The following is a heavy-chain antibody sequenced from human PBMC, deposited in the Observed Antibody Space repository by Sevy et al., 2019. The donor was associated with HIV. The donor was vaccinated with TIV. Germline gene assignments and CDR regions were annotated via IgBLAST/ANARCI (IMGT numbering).Heavy chain of an antibody. CDR3: ARVDYDDYTTWGTGYYYMDV. D-gene: IGHD4-17*01. Sequence: GGSLRLSCAVSGFAFSDYYMTWIRQAPGKGLEWVSYITSGGNSINYAGSLKGRFTVSRDNTKNSLYLQMNSLRAEDTAVYYCARVDYDDYTTWGTGYYYMDVWGKGTMVTVSS. CDR1: GFAFSDYY. CDR2: ITSGGNSI. V-gene: IGHV3-11*01. J-gene: IGHJ6*03.